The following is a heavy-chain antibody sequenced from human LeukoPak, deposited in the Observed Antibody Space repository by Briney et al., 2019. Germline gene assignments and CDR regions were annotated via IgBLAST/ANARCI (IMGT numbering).Heavy chain of an antibody. V-gene: IGHV1-2*02. CDR3: ARGRKVRGVTIGFDY. J-gene: IGHJ4*02. Sequence: ASVKVSCKASGYTFTGYYMHWVRQAPGQGLEWMGWIHPNSGGTNYAQKFQGRVTMTRNTSISTAYMELSSLRSEDTAVYYCARGRKVRGVTIGFDYWGQGTLVTVSS. CDR1: GYTFTGYY. D-gene: IGHD3-10*01. CDR2: IHPNSGGT.